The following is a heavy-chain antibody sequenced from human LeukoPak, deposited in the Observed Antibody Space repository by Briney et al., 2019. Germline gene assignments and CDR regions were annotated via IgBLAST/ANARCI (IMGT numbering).Heavy chain of an antibody. CDR1: GYTFTSYG. J-gene: IGHJ4*02. CDR3: AREWARLGELID. D-gene: IGHD3-16*01. CDR2: ISAYNGNT. V-gene: IGHV1-18*01. Sequence: ASVKVSCKASGYTFTSYGISWVRQAPGQGLERMGWISAYNGNTNYAQKLQGRVTMTTDTSTSTAYMELRSLRSDDTAVYYCAREWARLGELIDWGQGTLVTVSS.